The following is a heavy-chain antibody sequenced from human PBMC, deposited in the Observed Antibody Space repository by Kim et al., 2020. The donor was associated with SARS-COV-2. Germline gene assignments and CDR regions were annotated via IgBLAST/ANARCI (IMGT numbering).Heavy chain of an antibody. J-gene: IGHJ3*02. D-gene: IGHD2-2*02. CDR3: ASDCSSTSCYIPPAFDI. Sequence: VKGRLTISGDNAKNSLYRQMNSLRAEDTAVYYCASDCSSTSCYIPPAFDIWGQGTMVTVSS. V-gene: IGHV3-11*03.